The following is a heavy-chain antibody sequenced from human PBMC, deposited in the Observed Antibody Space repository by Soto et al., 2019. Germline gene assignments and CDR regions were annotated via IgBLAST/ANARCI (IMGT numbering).Heavy chain of an antibody. Sequence: RGSLKLSSAAPGFTGSSNSMSWVRQAPGKGLEWVSVIYSGGSTYYADSVKGRFTISRDNSKNTLYLQMNSLRAEDTAVYYCASIVVVTAISPLDAFDTWGHGTMVTVS. J-gene: IGHJ3*02. CDR2: IYSGGST. CDR3: ASIVVVTAISPLDAFDT. CDR1: GFTGSSNS. V-gene: IGHV3-53*01. D-gene: IGHD2-21*02.